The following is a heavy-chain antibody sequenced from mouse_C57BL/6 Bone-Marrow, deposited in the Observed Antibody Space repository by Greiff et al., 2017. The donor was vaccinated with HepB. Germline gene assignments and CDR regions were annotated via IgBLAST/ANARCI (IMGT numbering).Heavy chain of an antibody. D-gene: IGHD4-1*01. J-gene: IGHJ2*01. CDR2: IYPGDGDT. CDR1: GYAFSSSW. V-gene: IGHV1-82*01. Sequence: QVQLQQSGPELVKPGASVKISCKASGYAFSSSWMNWVKQRPGKGLEWIGRIYPGDGDTNYNGKFKGKATLTADKSSSTAYMQLSSLTSEDSAVFFCARDPRLGRNYWGQGTTLTVSS. CDR3: ARDPRLGRNY.